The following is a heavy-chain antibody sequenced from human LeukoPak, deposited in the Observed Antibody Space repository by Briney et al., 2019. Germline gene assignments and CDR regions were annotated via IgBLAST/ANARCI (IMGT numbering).Heavy chain of an antibody. J-gene: IGHJ4*02. D-gene: IGHD1-26*01. CDR1: GFTFSSYW. CDR3: ARDASGSGGGY. V-gene: IGHV3-21*01. CDR2: ISSSSSYI. Sequence: GGSLRLSCAASGFTFSSYWMHWVRQAPGKGLEWVSSISSSSSYIYYADSVKGRFTISRDNAKNSLYLQMNSLRAEDTAVYYCARDASGSGGGYWGQGTLVTVSS.